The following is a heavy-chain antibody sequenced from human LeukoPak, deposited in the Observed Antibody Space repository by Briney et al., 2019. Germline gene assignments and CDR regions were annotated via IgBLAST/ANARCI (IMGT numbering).Heavy chain of an antibody. CDR1: GFTFSSYS. D-gene: IGHD6-19*01. Sequence: GGSLRLSCAASGFTFSSYSMNWVRQAPGKGLEWVSAIGGSGGSTYYADSVKGRFTISRDNSKNTLYLQMNSLRAEDTAVYYCAKDSSGWQGFDYWGQGTLVTVSS. J-gene: IGHJ4*02. V-gene: IGHV3-23*01. CDR2: IGGSGGST. CDR3: AKDSSGWQGFDY.